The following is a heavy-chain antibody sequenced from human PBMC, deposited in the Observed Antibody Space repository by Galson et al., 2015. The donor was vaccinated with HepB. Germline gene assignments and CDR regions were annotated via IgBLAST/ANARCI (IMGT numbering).Heavy chain of an antibody. CDR3: ARPKEWELLLPYFGY. J-gene: IGHJ4*02. CDR1: GFTFSSYW. V-gene: IGHV3-7*03. D-gene: IGHD1-26*01. Sequence: SLRLSCAASGFTFSSYWMSWVRQAPGKGLEWVANIKQDGSEKYYVDSVKGRFTISRDNAKNSLYLQMNSLRAEDTAVYYCARPKEWELLLPYFGYWGQGTLVTVSS. CDR2: IKQDGSEK.